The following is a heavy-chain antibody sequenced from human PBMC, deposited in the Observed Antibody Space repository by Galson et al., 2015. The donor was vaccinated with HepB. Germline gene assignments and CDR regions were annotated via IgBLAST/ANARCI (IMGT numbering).Heavy chain of an antibody. Sequence: SLRLSCAASGFTFSTFTMTWVRQAPGKGLEWVASISSTSDNIYYSDSVKGRFTISRDNAEKSLFLQLNSLRVEDTALYYCAAQHPAYCGGDCSQFDYWGQGTLVSVSS. CDR1: GFTFSTFT. J-gene: IGHJ4*02. D-gene: IGHD2-21*02. CDR3: AAQHPAYCGGDCSQFDY. V-gene: IGHV3-21*01. CDR2: ISSTSDNI.